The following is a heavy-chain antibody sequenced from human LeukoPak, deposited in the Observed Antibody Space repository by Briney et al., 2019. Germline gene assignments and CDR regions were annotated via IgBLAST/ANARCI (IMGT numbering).Heavy chain of an antibody. Sequence: GGSLRLSCAASGFTFSSYGMHWVRQAPGKGLEWVSAISGSGGSTYYADSVKGRFTISRDNSKNTLYLQMNSLRAEDTAVYYCAKDLQYYYDSSGYFEGGDYWGQGTLVTVSS. CDR2: ISGSGGST. D-gene: IGHD3-22*01. J-gene: IGHJ4*02. CDR3: AKDLQYYYDSSGYFEGGDY. V-gene: IGHV3-23*01. CDR1: GFTFSSYG.